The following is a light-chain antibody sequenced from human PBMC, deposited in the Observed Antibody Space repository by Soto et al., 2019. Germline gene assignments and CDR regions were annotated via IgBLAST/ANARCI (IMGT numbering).Light chain of an antibody. CDR3: QQCGPSLRYT. V-gene: IGKV3-20*01. Sequence: EVVLTQSPDTLSLSPGETDTLSCRASQAVTGTYLAWYQQKPGQAPRLLIYGTSNRATGIPDRFSGSGSGTDFTLTISRREPADFAVDYCQQCGPSLRYTFGQGTKLEIK. J-gene: IGKJ2*01. CDR2: GTS. CDR1: QAVTGTY.